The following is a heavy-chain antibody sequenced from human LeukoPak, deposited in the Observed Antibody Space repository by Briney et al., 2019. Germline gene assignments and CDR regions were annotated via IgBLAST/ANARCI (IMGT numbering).Heavy chain of an antibody. CDR3: AKETDGVDAFDI. J-gene: IGHJ3*02. D-gene: IGHD2-21*02. CDR2: ISSSSSTI. CDR1: GFTFSSYR. Sequence: PGGSLRLSCAASGFTFSSYRMNWVRQAPGKGLEWVSYISSSSSTIYYADSVKGRFTISRDNAKNSLYLQMNSLRAEDTAVYYCAKETDGVDAFDIWGQGTMVTVSS. V-gene: IGHV3-48*01.